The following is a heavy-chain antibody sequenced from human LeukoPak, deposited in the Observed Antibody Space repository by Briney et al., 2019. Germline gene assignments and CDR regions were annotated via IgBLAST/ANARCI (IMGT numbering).Heavy chain of an antibody. D-gene: IGHD1-26*01. CDR1: GFTFSSYE. Sequence: GGSLRLSCAASGFTFSSYEMNWVRQAPGKGLEWVSYISSSGSTIYYADSVKGRFTISRGNSKNTLYLQMNSLRAEDTAVYYCAKDATYSGSLDYWGQGTLVTVSS. CDR3: AKDATYSGSLDY. CDR2: ISSSGSTI. J-gene: IGHJ4*02. V-gene: IGHV3-48*03.